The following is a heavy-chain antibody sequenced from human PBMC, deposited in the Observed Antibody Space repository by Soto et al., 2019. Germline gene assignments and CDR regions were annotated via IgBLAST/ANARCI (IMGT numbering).Heavy chain of an antibody. V-gene: IGHV3-21*01. Sequence: GGSLRLSCAASGFTFSSYSMNWVRQAPGKGLEWVSSISSSSSYIYYADSVKGRFTISRDNAKNSLYLQMNSLRAEDTAVYYCARDLEDYRYYYYGMDVWGQGTTVTVSS. D-gene: IGHD4-4*01. CDR2: ISSSSSYI. CDR1: GFTFSSYS. CDR3: ARDLEDYRYYYYGMDV. J-gene: IGHJ6*02.